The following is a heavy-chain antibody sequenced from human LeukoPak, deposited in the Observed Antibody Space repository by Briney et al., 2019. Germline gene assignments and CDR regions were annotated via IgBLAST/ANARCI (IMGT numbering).Heavy chain of an antibody. J-gene: IGHJ4*02. D-gene: IGHD5-18*01. CDR1: GYTFTSYA. V-gene: IGHV1-3*01. CDR3: ARDFFEAAMEDGDY. CDR2: INAGNGNT. Sequence: ASVKVSCKASGYTFTSYAMHWARQAPGQRLEWMGWINAGNGNTKYSQKFQGRVTITRDTSASTAYMELSSLRSEDTAVYYCARDFFEAAMEDGDYWGQGTLVTVSS.